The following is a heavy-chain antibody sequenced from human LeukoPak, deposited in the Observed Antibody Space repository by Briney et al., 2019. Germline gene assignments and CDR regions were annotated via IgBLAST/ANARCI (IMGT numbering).Heavy chain of an antibody. CDR2: INHSGST. J-gene: IGHJ3*02. Sequence: PSETLSLTCAVYGGSFSGYYWSWIRQPPGKRLEWIGEINHSGSTNCNPSLKSRVTISVDTSMNQFSLKLSSVTAADTAVYYCAREVFWSVLGAFDIWGQGTMVTVSS. CDR1: GGSFSGYY. V-gene: IGHV4-34*01. D-gene: IGHD3-3*01. CDR3: AREVFWSVLGAFDI.